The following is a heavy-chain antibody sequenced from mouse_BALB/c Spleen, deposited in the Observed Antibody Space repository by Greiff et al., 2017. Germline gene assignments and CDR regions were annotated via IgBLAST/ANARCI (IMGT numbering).Heavy chain of an antibody. J-gene: IGHJ3*01. V-gene: IGHV3-2*02. CDR3: AREDYGFAY. CDR2: ISYSGST. CDR1: GYSITSDYA. Sequence: EVKLVESGPGLVKPSQSLSLTCTVTGYSITSDYAWNWIRQFPGNKLEWMGYISYSGSTSYNPSLKSRISITRDTSKNQFFLQLNSVTTEDTATYYCAREDYGFAYWGQGTLVTVSA. D-gene: IGHD1-1*02.